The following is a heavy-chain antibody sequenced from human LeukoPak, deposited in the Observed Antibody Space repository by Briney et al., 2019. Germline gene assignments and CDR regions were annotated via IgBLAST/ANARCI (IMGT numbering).Heavy chain of an antibody. Sequence: GGSLRLSCAASGFTFSIFWMHWVRRAPGKGSVWVSRINSDGSSTDYADSVKGRFTISRDNAKNTLYLQLNSLRGEDTAVYYCARDRYPSAREFDYWGQGTLVTVSS. D-gene: IGHD1-1*01. CDR2: INSDGSST. CDR1: GFTFSIFW. CDR3: ARDRYPSAREFDY. J-gene: IGHJ4*02. V-gene: IGHV3-74*01.